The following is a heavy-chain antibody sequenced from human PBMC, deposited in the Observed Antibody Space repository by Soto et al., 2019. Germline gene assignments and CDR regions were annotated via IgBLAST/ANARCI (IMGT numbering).Heavy chain of an antibody. Sequence: QVQLQESGPGLVKPSETLSLTCTVSGGSISSYYWSWIRQPPGKGLEWIGYIYYSGSTNYNPSLTSRVPISVGTSKNQFSLKLSSVTAADTAVYYCARGDSSWIYSYYGMDVWGQGTTVTVSS. V-gene: IGHV4-59*01. D-gene: IGHD6-13*01. CDR3: ARGDSSWIYSYYGMDV. CDR2: IYYSGST. CDR1: GGSISSYY. J-gene: IGHJ6*02.